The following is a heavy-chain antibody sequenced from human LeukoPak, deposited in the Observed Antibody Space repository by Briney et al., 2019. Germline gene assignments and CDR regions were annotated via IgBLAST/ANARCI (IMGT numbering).Heavy chain of an antibody. D-gene: IGHD6-19*01. CDR2: MWYDGTRE. J-gene: IGHJ4*02. CDR3: ARDTRSDWYGLIDY. CDR1: GFILSSHG. Sequence: PGGSLRLSCAASGFILSSHGMHWVRQAPGKGLEWVAGMWYDGTREDHADSIKGRFTISRAMPKNTLNLQMNSLRVEDTAMYYCARDTRSDWYGLIDYWGQGTLVTVSS. V-gene: IGHV3-33*01.